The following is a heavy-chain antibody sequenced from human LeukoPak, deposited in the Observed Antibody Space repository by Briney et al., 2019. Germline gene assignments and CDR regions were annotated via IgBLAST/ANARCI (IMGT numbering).Heavy chain of an antibody. Sequence: GGSLRLSCAASGFTFSSNAMSWVRQAPGKGLEWVSAISGSGGSTYYADSVKGRFTISRDNSKNTLYLQMNSLRAEDTAVYYCAKGPGVEMATINDAFDIWGQGTMVTVSS. CDR3: AKGPGVEMATINDAFDI. D-gene: IGHD5-24*01. V-gene: IGHV3-23*01. J-gene: IGHJ3*02. CDR2: ISGSGGST. CDR1: GFTFSSNA.